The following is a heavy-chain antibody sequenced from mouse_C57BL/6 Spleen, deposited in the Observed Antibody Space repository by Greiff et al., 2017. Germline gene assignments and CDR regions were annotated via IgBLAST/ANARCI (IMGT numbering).Heavy chain of an antibody. CDR1: GFSLSTFGMG. CDR3: ARRGDYYGGHYFDY. J-gene: IGHJ2*01. D-gene: IGHD1-1*02. CDR2: IWGDDDK. Sequence: QVTLKVSGPGILQPSQSLSLTCSSSGFSLSTFGMGVGWIRPPSGKGWEWLAHIWGDDDKYYNQALRSRLTISKDTAKNQVFHKIANVDTADTATYYCARRGDYYGGHYFDYWGQGTTLTVSS. V-gene: IGHV8-8*01.